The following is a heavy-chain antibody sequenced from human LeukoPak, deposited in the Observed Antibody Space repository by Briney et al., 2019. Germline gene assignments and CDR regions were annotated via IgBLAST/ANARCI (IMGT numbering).Heavy chain of an antibody. J-gene: IGHJ4*02. CDR2: ITASSTAI. CDR1: GFTFSNYA. Sequence: PGGSLRLSCAASGFTFSNYAMNWVRQAPGKGLEWVSSITASSTAIYSADSVKGRFTISRDNAKNFLYLQMNSLRAEDTAVYYCARTYYDILTGYTPYFDFEGQGIVVTVSS. V-gene: IGHV3-21*01. D-gene: IGHD3-9*01. CDR3: ARTYYDILTGYTPYFDF.